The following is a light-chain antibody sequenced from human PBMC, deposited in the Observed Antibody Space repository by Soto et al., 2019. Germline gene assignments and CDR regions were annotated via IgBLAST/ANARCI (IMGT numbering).Light chain of an antibody. J-gene: IGLJ2*01. CDR3: GGWDDSLSGPV. V-gene: IGLV1-47*01. Sequence: QSVLTQPPSASGTPGQRVNISCSGSSSNIGSNYVYWYRQFPGTAPKLLIQRNNQRPSGVPDRFSGSKSGTSASLAISGLRSEDEADYYCGGWDDSLSGPVFGGGTKLTVL. CDR1: SSNIGSNY. CDR2: RNN.